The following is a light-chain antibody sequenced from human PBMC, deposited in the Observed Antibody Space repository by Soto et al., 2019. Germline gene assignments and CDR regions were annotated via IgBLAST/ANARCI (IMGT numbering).Light chain of an antibody. J-gene: IGKJ2*01. CDR1: QSVSSNY. Sequence: EIILAQSPGTLSLSPGDRVTLSCRASQSVSSNYVAWYQQNPGQAPRLLINGASSRATGIPDRFSGSGSGTDFTLTTSRLEPEDFAVYYCQQYVSSPYTFGQGTKLEIK. V-gene: IGKV3-20*01. CDR2: GAS. CDR3: QQYVSSPYT.